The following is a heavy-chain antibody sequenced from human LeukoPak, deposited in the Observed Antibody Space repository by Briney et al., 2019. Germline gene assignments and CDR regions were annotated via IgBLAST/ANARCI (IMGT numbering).Heavy chain of an antibody. Sequence: ASVKISCKASGYTFTSYYMHWVRQAPGQGLEWMGIINPSGGSTSYAQKFQGRVTMTRDTSTSTVYMELSSLRSEDTAVYYCARLDYGDFEYFQHWGQGTLVTVSS. CDR3: ARLDYGDFEYFQH. CDR2: INPSGGST. J-gene: IGHJ1*01. V-gene: IGHV1-46*01. D-gene: IGHD4-17*01. CDR1: GYTFTSYY.